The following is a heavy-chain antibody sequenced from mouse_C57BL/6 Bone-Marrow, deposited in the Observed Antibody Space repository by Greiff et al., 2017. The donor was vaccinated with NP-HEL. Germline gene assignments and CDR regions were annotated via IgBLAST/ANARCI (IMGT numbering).Heavy chain of an antibody. J-gene: IGHJ4*01. V-gene: IGHV5-16*01. CDR1: GFTFSDYY. Sequence: EVQRVESEGGLVQPGSSMKLSCTASGFTFSDYYMAWVRQVPEKGLEWVANINYDGSSTYYLDSLKSRFIISRDNAKNILYLQMSSVKSEDTATYYCARGGIHYYAMDYWGQGTSVTVSS. CDR3: ARGGIHYYAMDY. CDR2: INYDGSST.